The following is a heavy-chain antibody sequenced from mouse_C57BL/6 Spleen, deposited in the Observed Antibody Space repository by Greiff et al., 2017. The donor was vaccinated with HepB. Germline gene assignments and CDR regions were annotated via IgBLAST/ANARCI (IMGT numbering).Heavy chain of an antibody. V-gene: IGHV3-8*01. CDR2: ISYSGST. J-gene: IGHJ4*01. D-gene: IGHD2-12*01. Sequence: EVKLMESGPGLAKPSQPLSLTCSVTGYSITSDYWNWIRKFPGNKLEYMGYISYSGSTYYNPSLKSRISITRDTSKNQYYLQLNSVTTEDTATYYWARSSYYYKDAMDDWGQGTSVTVSS. CDR1: GYSITSDY. CDR3: ARSSYYYKDAMDD.